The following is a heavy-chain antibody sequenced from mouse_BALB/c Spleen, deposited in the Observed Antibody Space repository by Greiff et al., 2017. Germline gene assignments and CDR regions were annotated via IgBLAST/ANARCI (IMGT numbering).Heavy chain of an antibody. Sequence: EVKLQESGPELVKPGASVKMSCKASGYTFTSYVMHWVKQKPGQGLEWIGYINPYNDGTKYNEKFKGKATLTSDKSSSTAYMELSSLTSEDSAVYYCARGTTVVATDFDYWGQGTTLTVSS. D-gene: IGHD1-1*01. CDR3: ARGTTVVATDFDY. J-gene: IGHJ2*01. V-gene: IGHV1-14*01. CDR1: GYTFTSYV. CDR2: INPYNDGT.